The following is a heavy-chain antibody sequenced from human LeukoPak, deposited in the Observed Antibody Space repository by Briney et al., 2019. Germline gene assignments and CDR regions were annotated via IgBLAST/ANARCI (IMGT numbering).Heavy chain of an antibody. CDR1: GFTFSSYW. CDR2: IKQDGSEK. CDR3: ARDSDWFGELSDAFDI. Sequence: GGSLRLSCAASGFTFSSYWMSWVRQAPGKGLEWVANIKQDGSEKYHVDSVKGRFTISRDNAKNSLYLQMNSLRAEDTAVYYCARDSDWFGELSDAFDIWGQGTMVTVSS. V-gene: IGHV3-7*01. J-gene: IGHJ3*02. D-gene: IGHD3-10*01.